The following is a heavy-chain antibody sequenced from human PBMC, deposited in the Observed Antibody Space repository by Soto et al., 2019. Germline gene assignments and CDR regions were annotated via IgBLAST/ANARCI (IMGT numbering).Heavy chain of an antibody. CDR1: GFSFSVYG. Sequence: VHLLESGGGLVQPGESLRLSCAASGFSFSVYGMTWVRQAPGRGLEWVSTITNSGGYTYYADFVKGRFTISRDNSKNTLFLQMNNLRAEDTAIYFCAKAIVGANYFFDYWGQGTLLTVSP. D-gene: IGHD1-26*01. V-gene: IGHV3-23*01. CDR2: ITNSGGYT. J-gene: IGHJ4*02. CDR3: AKAIVGANYFFDY.